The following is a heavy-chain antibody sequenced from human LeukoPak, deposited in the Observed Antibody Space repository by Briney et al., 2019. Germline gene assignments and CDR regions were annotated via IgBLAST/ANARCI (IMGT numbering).Heavy chain of an antibody. Sequence: SETLSLTCDVSGGSIDSTNWRNWVRQPPGKGLEWIGEIHHDGRINYNPSLKSRVTLSVDKSKNQFSLRLNSVTAADTAMYYCARSHDHLWGNYPDYWGQGTLVTVSS. V-gene: IGHV4/OR15-8*01. CDR3: ARSHDHLWGNYPDY. CDR2: IHHDGRI. J-gene: IGHJ4*02. D-gene: IGHD3-16*02. CDR1: GGSIDSTNW.